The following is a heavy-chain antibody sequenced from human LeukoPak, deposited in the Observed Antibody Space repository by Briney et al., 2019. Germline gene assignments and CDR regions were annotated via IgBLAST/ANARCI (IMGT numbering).Heavy chain of an antibody. V-gene: IGHV3-33*01. Sequence: GGSLRLSCAASGFTFSSYGMHWVRQAPGKGLEWVAVIWYDGSNKYYADSVKGRFTISRDNSKNTLYLQMNSLRAEDTAVYYCARAPPGYSSGYYFDYWGQGILVTVSS. CDR1: GFTFSSYG. D-gene: IGHD2-15*01. CDR2: IWYDGSNK. CDR3: ARAPPGYSSGYYFDY. J-gene: IGHJ4*02.